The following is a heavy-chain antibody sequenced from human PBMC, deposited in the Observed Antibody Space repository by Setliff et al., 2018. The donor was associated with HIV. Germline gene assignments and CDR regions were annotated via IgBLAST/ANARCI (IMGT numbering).Heavy chain of an antibody. D-gene: IGHD2-8*01. J-gene: IGHJ6*03. Sequence: PSETLSLTCTVSGGSISSGSYYWSWIRQPAGKGLEWIGHIYTSGSTNYNPSLKSRVTISVDTSKNQFSLKLSSVTAADTAVYYCARDQRYCTNALCPEALDVWGKGTTVTVS. CDR2: IYTSGST. CDR3: ARDQRYCTNALCPEALDV. CDR1: GGSISSGSYY. V-gene: IGHV4-61*09.